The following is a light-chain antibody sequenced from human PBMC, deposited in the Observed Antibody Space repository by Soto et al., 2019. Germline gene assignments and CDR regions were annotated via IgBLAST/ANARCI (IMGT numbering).Light chain of an antibody. V-gene: IGKV1-33*01. CDR2: DAS. Sequence: DIQMTQSPSSLSASVGDRVTITCQASQDIRNYLNWYQQKAGKAPKLLIYDASNRETGVPTRFSGSGSGTDFIFTISSLQPEDIATYYCQQYENFPITFGQGTRLEIK. CDR1: QDIRNY. J-gene: IGKJ5*01. CDR3: QQYENFPIT.